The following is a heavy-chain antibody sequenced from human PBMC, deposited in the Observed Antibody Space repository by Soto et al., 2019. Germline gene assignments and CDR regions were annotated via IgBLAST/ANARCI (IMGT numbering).Heavy chain of an antibody. Sequence: PSETLSLTCTVSGGSISNYYWSWIRQPPVKGLEWIGYFDYSGSTTYNPSLKSRVTMSVDTSKSQFSLKLSSVTAADTAVYYCARGPPLLWGQGTLVTVS. CDR3: ARGPPLL. CDR1: GGSISNYY. J-gene: IGHJ4*02. CDR2: FDYSGST. V-gene: IGHV4-59*12.